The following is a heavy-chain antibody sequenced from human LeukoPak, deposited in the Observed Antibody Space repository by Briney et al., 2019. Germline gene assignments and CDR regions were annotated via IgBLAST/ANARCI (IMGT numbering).Heavy chain of an antibody. Sequence: GASVKVSCKASGYIFTNYYMHWVRQAPGQGLEWMGWINPNSGGTNYAQKFRGRVTMTWDTSISTAYMELSRLRSDDTAVYYCAREPSGSGSYDYWGQGTLATVSS. D-gene: IGHD3-10*01. V-gene: IGHV1-2*02. CDR2: INPNSGGT. CDR3: AREPSGSGSYDY. J-gene: IGHJ4*02. CDR1: GYIFTNYY.